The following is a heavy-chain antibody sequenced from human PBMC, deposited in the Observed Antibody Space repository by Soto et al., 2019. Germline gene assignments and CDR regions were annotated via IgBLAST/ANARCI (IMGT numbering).Heavy chain of an antibody. Sequence: GWSLRLSCAASGFTFSSYSMSWVRQAPGKGLEWVSGFRTGADDGTTYYADSVKGRFTISRDISKNTLFLQMNSLRAEDTAIYYCAKKVNSGPGSQYFDYWGQGTLVTVSS. CDR1: GFTFSSYS. CDR2: FRTGADDGTT. J-gene: IGHJ4*02. D-gene: IGHD3-10*01. CDR3: AKKVNSGPGSQYFDY. V-gene: IGHV3-23*01.